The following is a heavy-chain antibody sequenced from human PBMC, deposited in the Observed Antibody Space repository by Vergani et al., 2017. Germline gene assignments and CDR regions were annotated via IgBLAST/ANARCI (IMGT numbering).Heavy chain of an antibody. V-gene: IGHV1-2*02. CDR1: GYTFTGYY. J-gene: IGHJ4*02. CDR2: INPNSGGT. Sequence: QVQLVQSGAEVKKPGASVKVSCKASGYTFTGYYMHWVRQAPGQGLEWMGWINPNSGGTNYAQKFQGRVTMTRDTSKNQFSLKLSSVTAADTAVYYCARGGSSGWHSPFDYWGQGTLVTVSS. D-gene: IGHD6-19*01. CDR3: ARGGSSGWHSPFDY.